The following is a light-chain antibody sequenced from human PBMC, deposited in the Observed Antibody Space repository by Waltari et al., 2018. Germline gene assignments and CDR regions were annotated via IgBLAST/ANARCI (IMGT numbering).Light chain of an antibody. V-gene: IGLV2-14*03. CDR3: SSYTSSGTSSNTRV. CDR1: SSDVGGYNH. J-gene: IGLJ1*01. CDR2: DVS. Sequence: QSALTQPASVSGSPGQSITISCSGTSSDVGGYNHVSWYQHHTGKAPKLVIYDVSSRPSGVSHRYSGSKSGNTASLTISGLQGEDEADYYCSSYTSSGTSSNTRVFGTGTTVTVL.